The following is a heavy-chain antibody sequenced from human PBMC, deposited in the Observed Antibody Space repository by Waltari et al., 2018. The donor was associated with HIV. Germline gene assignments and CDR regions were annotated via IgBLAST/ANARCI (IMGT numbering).Heavy chain of an antibody. CDR3: ARIRTGVGGRGTLHYYYGMDV. D-gene: IGHD2-2*01. J-gene: IGHJ6*02. Sequence: QVTLRESGPALVKPTQTLTLTCTFSGFSLSTSGMCVSWIRQPPGKALEWLARIDWDDDKYYSTSLKTRLTISKDTSKNQVVLTMTNMDPVDTATYYCARIRTGVGGRGTLHYYYGMDVWGQGTTVTVSS. CDR1: GFSLSTSGMC. CDR2: IDWDDDK. V-gene: IGHV2-70*15.